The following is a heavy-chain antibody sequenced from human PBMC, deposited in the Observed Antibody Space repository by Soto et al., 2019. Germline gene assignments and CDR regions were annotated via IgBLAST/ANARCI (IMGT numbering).Heavy chain of an antibody. CDR1: GDSFSTYA. D-gene: IGHD6-6*01. CDR3: ARFLGQQLVGRTMYYGMDV. V-gene: IGHV1-69*13. Sequence: ASVKVSCKASGDSFSTYAFSWVRQAPGQGLDWMGGIIPIFGTTNYAQKFQGRVTISADESTSTVYVELSSLRSEDTAVYYCARFLGQQLVGRTMYYGMDVWGQGTTVTVSS. CDR2: IIPIFGTT. J-gene: IGHJ6*02.